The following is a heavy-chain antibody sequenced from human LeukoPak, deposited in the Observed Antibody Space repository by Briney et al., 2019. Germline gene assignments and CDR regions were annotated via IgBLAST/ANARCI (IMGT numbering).Heavy chain of an antibody. D-gene: IGHD2-15*01. CDR2: IYYSGST. V-gene: IGHV4-59*01. Sequence: PETLSLTCTVPGGSISSYYWSWIRQPPGKGLEWIGYIYYSGSTNYNPSLKSRVTISVDTSKNQFSLKLSSVTAADTAVYYCARFVLGYCSGGSCYSGGSDWFDPWGQGTLVTVSS. J-gene: IGHJ5*02. CDR3: ARFVLGYCSGGSCYSGGSDWFDP. CDR1: GGSISSYY.